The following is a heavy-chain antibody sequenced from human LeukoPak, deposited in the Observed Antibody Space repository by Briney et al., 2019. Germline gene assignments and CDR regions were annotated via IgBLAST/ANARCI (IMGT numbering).Heavy chain of an antibody. V-gene: IGHV1-69*05. CDR2: IIPIFGTA. CDR3: ARFRVTEAFDI. Sequence: ASVKVSCKAYGGTFSSYAISWVRQAPGQGLEWMGRIIPIFGTANYAQKFQGRVTITTDESTSTAYMELSSLRSEDTAVYYCARFRVTEAFDIWGQGTMVTVSS. CDR1: GGTFSSYA. D-gene: IGHD2-21*02. J-gene: IGHJ3*02.